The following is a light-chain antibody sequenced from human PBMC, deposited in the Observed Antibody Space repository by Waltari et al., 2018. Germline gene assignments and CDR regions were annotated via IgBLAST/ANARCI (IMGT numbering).Light chain of an antibody. CDR1: SSDVGGYNY. V-gene: IGLV2-11*01. CDR3: CSYSVSYTLWV. J-gene: IGLJ3*02. Sequence: QSALTQPRSVSGSPGQSVTISCTGSSSDVGGYNYVSWHQQHPGKAPKLMIFDVTKRPSGVPDRFSGSKSGNTASLAISGLQAEDEADYYCCSYSVSYTLWVFGGGTKLTVL. CDR2: DVT.